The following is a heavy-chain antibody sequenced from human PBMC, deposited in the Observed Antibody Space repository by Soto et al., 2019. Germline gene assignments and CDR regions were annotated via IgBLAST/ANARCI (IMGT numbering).Heavy chain of an antibody. Sequence: ASVKVSCKASGYTFTVYYMHWVRQAPGQGLEWMGWINPKSGGTMYPQKFQGRVTMTWDTSISTAYMALTRLRSDDTAVYYCARDLEKGGGSAGFDYWGPGTMVTVYS. CDR2: INPKSGGT. V-gene: IGHV1-2*02. CDR1: GYTFTVYY. CDR3: ARDLEKGGGSAGFDY. J-gene: IGHJ4*02. D-gene: IGHD1-26*01.